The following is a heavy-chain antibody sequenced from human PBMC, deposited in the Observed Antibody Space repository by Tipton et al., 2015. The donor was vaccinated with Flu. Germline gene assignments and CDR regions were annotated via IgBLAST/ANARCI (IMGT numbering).Heavy chain of an antibody. CDR1: GYIFTNYA. D-gene: IGHD1-14*01. CDR3: GRHLYFNERSAQTGNPFDV. CDR2: ISGYNGHT. V-gene: IGHV1-18*01. Sequence: QLVQSVAEVKKPGAFVKVSCKASGYIFTNYAIGWVRQAPGQGLEWMGWISGYNGHTEYAQKFQDRVTMTTDSSTTTVFMDLGSLRFDDTAMYFCGRHLYFNERSAQTGNPFDVWGQGTVVTVSS. J-gene: IGHJ3*01.